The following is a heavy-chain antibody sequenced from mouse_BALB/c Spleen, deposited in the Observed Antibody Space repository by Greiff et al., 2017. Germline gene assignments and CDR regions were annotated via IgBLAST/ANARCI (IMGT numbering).Heavy chain of an antibody. V-gene: IGHV5-6-3*01. CDR3: ARGLRNYDY. CDR2: INSNGGST. CDR1: GFTFSSYG. Sequence: DGKLVESGGGLVQPGGSLKLSCAASGFTFSSYGMSWVRQTPDKRLELVATINSNGGSTYYPDSVKGRFTISRDNAKNTLYLQMSSLKSEDTAMYYCARGLRNYDYWGQGTTLTVSS. J-gene: IGHJ2*01. D-gene: IGHD2-1*01.